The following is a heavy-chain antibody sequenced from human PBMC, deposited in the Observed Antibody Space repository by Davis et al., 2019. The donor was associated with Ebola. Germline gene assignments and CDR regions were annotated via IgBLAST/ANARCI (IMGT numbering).Heavy chain of an antibody. CDR3: TLSTPTMDV. J-gene: IGHJ6*02. CDR2: IRSKANSYAT. D-gene: IGHD2-15*01. Sequence: GESLKISCAAPGFTFSGPAMHWVRQASGKGLEWVGRIRSKANSYATAYAASVKGRFTISRDDSKNTAYLQMNSLKTEDTAVYYCTLSTPTMDVWGQGTTVTVSS. CDR1: GFTFSGPA. V-gene: IGHV3-73*01.